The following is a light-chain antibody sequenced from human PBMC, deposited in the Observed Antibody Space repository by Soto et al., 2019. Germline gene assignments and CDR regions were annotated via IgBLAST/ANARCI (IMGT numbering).Light chain of an antibody. V-gene: IGLV6-57*03. CDR1: SGNIASNY. CDR3: QSYDDSHQV. CDR2: EDN. Sequence: NFMLTQPHSVSDSPGKTVTISCTRSSGNIASNYVQWYQQRPGSAPTTVIYEDNQRPSGVPDRLSGSIDSSSNSAALTISGLKTEDEADYYCQSYDDSHQVFGGGTKLTVL. J-gene: IGLJ3*02.